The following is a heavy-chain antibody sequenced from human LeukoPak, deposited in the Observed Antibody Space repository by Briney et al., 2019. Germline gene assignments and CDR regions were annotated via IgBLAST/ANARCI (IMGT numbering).Heavy chain of an antibody. Sequence: PSETLSLTCTVSGGSISSYYWSWIRQPPGKGLEWIGYIYYSGSTNYNPSLKSRVTISVDTSKNQFSLKLSSVTAADTAVHYCARSHSVWTSFDYWGQGTLVTVPS. CDR1: GGSISSYY. CDR2: IYYSGST. D-gene: IGHD3/OR15-3a*01. V-gene: IGHV4-59*01. J-gene: IGHJ4*02. CDR3: ARSHSVWTSFDY.